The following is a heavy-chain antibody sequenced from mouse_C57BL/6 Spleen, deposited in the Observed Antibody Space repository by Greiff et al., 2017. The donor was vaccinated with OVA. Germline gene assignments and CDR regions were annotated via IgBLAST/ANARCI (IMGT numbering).Heavy chain of an antibody. V-gene: IGHV1-82*01. CDR3: ARTYYSSSYYFDY. Sequence: QVQLQQSGPELVKPGASVKISCKASGYAFSSSWMNWVKQRPGKGLEWIGRIYPGDGDTNYNGKFKGKATLTADKSSSTAYMQRSSLTSEDSAVYFCARTYYSSSYYFDYWGKGTTLTVSS. CDR1: GYAFSSSW. J-gene: IGHJ2*01. D-gene: IGHD2-5*01. CDR2: IYPGDGDT.